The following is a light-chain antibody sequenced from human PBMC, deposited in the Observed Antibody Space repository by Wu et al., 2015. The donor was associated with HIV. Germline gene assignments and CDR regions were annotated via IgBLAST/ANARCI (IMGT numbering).Light chain of an antibody. Sequence: ETMMTQSPVTPSVSPGERATLSCRASQSVSNNLAWYQQKPGQAPRLLIYGASTRATGIPARFSGSGSGTEFTLTISSMQSEDFAVYYCQQYKNWPPITFGQGTRLEIK. CDR1: QSVSNN. CDR3: QQYKNWPPIT. CDR2: GAS. J-gene: IGKJ5*01. V-gene: IGKV3-15*01.